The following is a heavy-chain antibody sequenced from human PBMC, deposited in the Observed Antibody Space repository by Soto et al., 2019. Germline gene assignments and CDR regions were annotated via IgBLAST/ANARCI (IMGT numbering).Heavy chain of an antibody. CDR3: TTRSGYYYAHSHFDY. Sequence: EVQLVESGGGLVKPGGSLRLSCAASGFTFSNAWMNWVRQAPGKGLEWVGRIKSKTDGGTTDYAAPVKGRFTISRDDSKNTLYLQMNSLKTEDTAVYYCTTRSGYYYAHSHFDYWGQGTLVTVSS. CDR2: IKSKTDGGTT. V-gene: IGHV3-15*07. J-gene: IGHJ4*02. CDR1: GFTFSNAW. D-gene: IGHD3-22*01.